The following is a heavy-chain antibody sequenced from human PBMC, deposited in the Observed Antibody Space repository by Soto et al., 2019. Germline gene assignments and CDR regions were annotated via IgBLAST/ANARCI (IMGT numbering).Heavy chain of an antibody. CDR1: GYTFTSYY. J-gene: IGHJ3*01. V-gene: IGHV1-46*01. D-gene: IGHD2-15*01. CDR2: INPSGGST. CDR3: ARDSAGYCSGGRTDCDGFEV. Sequence: ASVKVSCKASGYTFTSYYMHWVRQAPGQGLEWMGIINPSGGSTSYAQKFQGRVTMTRDTSTSTVYMELSSLRSEDTAVYDCARDSAGYCSGGRTDCDGFEVCGQGTMVTVSS.